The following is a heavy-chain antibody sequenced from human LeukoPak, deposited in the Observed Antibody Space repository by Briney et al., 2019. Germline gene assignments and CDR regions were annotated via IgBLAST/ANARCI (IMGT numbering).Heavy chain of an antibody. CDR3: ARHYPYCSGGSCYLYYFDY. CDR2: ISYDGTT. D-gene: IGHD2-15*01. Sequence: SETLSLTCTVSGGSIRSGRYYWGWIRQPPGKGLEWIASISYDGTTYYNPSLKNRVTISVDTSKNQFSLKVSSVTAADTAVYYCARHYPYCSGGSCYLYYFDYWGQGTLVTVSS. CDR1: GGSIRSGRYY. V-gene: IGHV4-39*01. J-gene: IGHJ4*02.